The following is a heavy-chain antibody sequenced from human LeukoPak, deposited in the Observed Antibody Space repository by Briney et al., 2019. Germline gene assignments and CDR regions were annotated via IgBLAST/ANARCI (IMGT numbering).Heavy chain of an antibody. Sequence: GGSLRLSCAASGFTFSSYAMHWVRQAPGKGLEWVAVISYDGSNKYYADSVKGRFTISRDNSKNTLYLQMNSLRAEDTAVYYCARDLNWNDGLDYWGQGTLVTVFS. V-gene: IGHV3-30*04. CDR1: GFTFSSYA. J-gene: IGHJ4*02. D-gene: IGHD1-20*01. CDR3: ARDLNWNDGLDY. CDR2: ISYDGSNK.